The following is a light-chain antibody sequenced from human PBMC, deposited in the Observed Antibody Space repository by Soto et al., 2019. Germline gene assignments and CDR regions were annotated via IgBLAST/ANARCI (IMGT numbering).Light chain of an antibody. CDR2: DAS. V-gene: IGKV1-5*01. CDR1: QSISNW. J-gene: IGKJ4*01. CDR3: QQFSSYPLT. Sequence: DIQMTQSPSTLSASVGDRVTITCRASQSISNWLAWYQQKPGKAPKLLIYDASSRATGIPDRFSGGGSGTDFTLTISRLEPEDFAVYYCQQFSSYPLTFGGGTKVDIK.